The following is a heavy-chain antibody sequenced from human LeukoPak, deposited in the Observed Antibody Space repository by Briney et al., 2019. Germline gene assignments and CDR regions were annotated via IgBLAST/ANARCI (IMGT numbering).Heavy chain of an antibody. CDR2: INQAGTGK. Sequence: GGSLRLSCAASGFTFSSQWMSWVRQAPGKGLEWVAIINQAGTGKYYVDSVKGRFTISRDNSKNTLYLQMNSLRAEDTAVYYCAKSVTARYCSGGRCSGDYWGQGTLVTVSS. CDR1: GFTFSSQW. V-gene: IGHV3-7*03. CDR3: AKSVTARYCSGGRCSGDY. J-gene: IGHJ4*02. D-gene: IGHD2-15*01.